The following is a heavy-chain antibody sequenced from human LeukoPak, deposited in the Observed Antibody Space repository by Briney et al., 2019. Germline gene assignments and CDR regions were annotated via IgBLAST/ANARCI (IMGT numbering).Heavy chain of an antibody. V-gene: IGHV4-39*07. CDR3: ARAYYDFWSGYYKRSWFDP. Sequence: SETLSLTCTVSGGSISSSSYYWGWIRQPPGKGLEWIGSIYYSGSTYYNPSLKSRVTISVDTSKNQFSLKLSSVTAADTAVYYCARAYYDFWSGYYKRSWFDPWGQGTLVTVSS. J-gene: IGHJ5*02. D-gene: IGHD3-3*01. CDR2: IYYSGST. CDR1: GGSISSSSYY.